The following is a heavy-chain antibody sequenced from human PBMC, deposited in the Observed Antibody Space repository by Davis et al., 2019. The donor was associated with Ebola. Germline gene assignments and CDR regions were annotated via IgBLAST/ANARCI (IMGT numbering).Heavy chain of an antibody. J-gene: IGHJ4*02. CDR1: GLTFTTYV. Sequence: GGSLRLSCAASGLTFTTYVMHWVRQSPNKGLEWVAVISFDGRKTNYADSVKGRFIISRDKSKNTLYLQMNSLRVEDTAVYYCARDAVVSRGELDFWGQGTLVTVSS. D-gene: IGHD3-10*01. V-gene: IGHV3-30*04. CDR2: ISFDGRKT. CDR3: ARDAVVSRGELDF.